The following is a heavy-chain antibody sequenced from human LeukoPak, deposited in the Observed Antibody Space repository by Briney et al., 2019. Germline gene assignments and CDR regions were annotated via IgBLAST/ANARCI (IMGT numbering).Heavy chain of an antibody. V-gene: IGHV4-59*01. Sequence: SETLSLTCTVSGGSISSYYWSWIRQPPGKGLEWIGYISYSGSTNYNPSLKSRVTISVDTSKNQFSLKLRSVTAADTAVYYCARGGDIVVVTAAIDYYYYYYMDVWGKGTTVTVSS. D-gene: IGHD2-2*01. CDR1: GGSISSYY. CDR2: ISYSGST. J-gene: IGHJ6*03. CDR3: ARGGDIVVVTAAIDYYYYYYMDV.